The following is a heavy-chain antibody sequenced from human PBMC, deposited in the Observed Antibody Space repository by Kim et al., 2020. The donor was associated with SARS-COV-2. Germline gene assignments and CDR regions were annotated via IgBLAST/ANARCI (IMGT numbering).Heavy chain of an antibody. CDR1: GFTFDDYA. V-gene: IGHV3-43*02. Sequence: GGSLRPSCAASGFTFDDYAMHWVRQAPGKGLEWVSLISGDGGSTYYADSVKGRFTISRDNSNNSLYLQMNSLRTEDTALYYCAKDIGYSSSWYATANYYYYGMDVWGQGTTVTVSS. J-gene: IGHJ6*02. CDR3: AKDIGYSSSWYATANYYYYGMDV. D-gene: IGHD6-13*01. CDR2: ISGDGGST.